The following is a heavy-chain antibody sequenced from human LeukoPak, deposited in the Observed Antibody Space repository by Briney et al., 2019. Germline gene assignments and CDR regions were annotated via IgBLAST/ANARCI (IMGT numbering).Heavy chain of an antibody. D-gene: IGHD2-2*01. CDR1: GYTFTGYY. V-gene: IGHV1-2*02. J-gene: IGHJ4*02. CDR2: INPNSGGT. CDR3: ARQGHGHCSSTSCFYFDY. Sequence: ASVKVSCKASGYTFTGYYMHWVRQAPGQGLEWMGWINPNSGGTNYAQKFQGRVTMTRDTSISTAYMEPSRLRSDDTAVYYCARQGHGHCSSTSCFYFDYWGQGTLVTVSS.